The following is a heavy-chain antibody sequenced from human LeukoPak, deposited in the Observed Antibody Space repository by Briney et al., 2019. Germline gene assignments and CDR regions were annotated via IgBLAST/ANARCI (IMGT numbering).Heavy chain of an antibody. Sequence: SETLSLTCSVSGGYISGYYWTWIRQSPGKGLEWIGRIYTSGSTNYNPSLKSRVTMSVDTSKNQFSLKLSSVTAADTAVYYCARVVNWFDPWGQGTLVTVSS. CDR1: GGYISGYY. CDR2: IYTSGST. V-gene: IGHV4-4*07. CDR3: ARVVNWFDP. J-gene: IGHJ5*02.